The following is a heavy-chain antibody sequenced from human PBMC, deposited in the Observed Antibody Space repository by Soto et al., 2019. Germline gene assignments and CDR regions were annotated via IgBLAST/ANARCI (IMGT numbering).Heavy chain of an antibody. D-gene: IGHD2-21*02. CDR2: ISGSGGST. CDR3: AKSDCGGDCYYILHDAFDI. J-gene: IGHJ3*02. V-gene: IGHV3-23*01. Sequence: GGSLRLSCAASGFTFSSYAMSWVRQAPGKGLEWVSAISGSGGSTYYADSVKGRFTISRDNSKNTLYLQMNSLRAEDTAVYYCAKSDCGGDCYYILHDAFDIWGQGTMVTVSS. CDR1: GFTFSSYA.